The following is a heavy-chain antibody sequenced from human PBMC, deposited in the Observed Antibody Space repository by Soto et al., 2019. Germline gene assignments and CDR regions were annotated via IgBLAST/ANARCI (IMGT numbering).Heavy chain of an antibody. J-gene: IGHJ4*02. CDR3: VKDSESSGYLTHLDY. D-gene: IGHD3-22*01. V-gene: IGHV3-9*01. CDR1: GFTFDDYA. Sequence: SLRLSCVASGFTFDDYAIHWVRQTPGKGLEWVSGLTWNGEVLGYADSVKGRFTISRDNAKNSLYLEMNSLGPEDTALYYCVKDSESSGYLTHLDYWGQGTLVTVSS. CDR2: LTWNGEVL.